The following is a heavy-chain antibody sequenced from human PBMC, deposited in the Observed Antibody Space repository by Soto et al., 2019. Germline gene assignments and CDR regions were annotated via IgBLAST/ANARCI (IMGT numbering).Heavy chain of an antibody. V-gene: IGHV1-18*04. Sequence: GASVKVSCKASGYTFSSYYMNWVRQAPGQGLEWMGWISGYNGNTNYEQKFQDRVTMTTDTSTNTAYMELRSLRSDDTAVYYCARGYGAAFDIWGQGTMVTVSS. CDR3: ARGYGAAFDI. CDR2: ISGYNGNT. D-gene: IGHD4-17*01. CDR1: GYTFSSYY. J-gene: IGHJ3*02.